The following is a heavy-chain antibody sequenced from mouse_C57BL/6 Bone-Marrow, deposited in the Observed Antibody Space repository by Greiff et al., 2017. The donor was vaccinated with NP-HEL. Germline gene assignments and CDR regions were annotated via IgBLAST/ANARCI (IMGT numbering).Heavy chain of an antibody. Sequence: EVKLVESGGGLVQPGGSMKFSCAASGFTLSDAWMDWVRQSPEKGLEWVAEIRNKANNNATYYAESVKGRFTISRDDSKSSVYLQMNSLRAEDTGIYYCTREAFAYWGQGTLVTVSA. CDR3: TREAFAY. CDR1: GFTLSDAW. V-gene: IGHV6-6*01. CDR2: IRNKANNNAT. J-gene: IGHJ3*01.